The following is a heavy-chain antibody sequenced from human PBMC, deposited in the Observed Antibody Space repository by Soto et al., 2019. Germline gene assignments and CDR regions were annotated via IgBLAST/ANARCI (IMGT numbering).Heavy chain of an antibody. CDR3: ARGDSTDCSNGVCSFFYNHDMDV. CDR1: GYSFTDYH. D-gene: IGHD2-8*01. J-gene: IGHJ6*02. V-gene: IGHV1-2*04. Sequence: GASVKVSCKASGYSFTDYHIHWVRQAPGRGLEWLGRINPKSGGTSTAQKFQGWVTMTTDTSISTASMELTRLTSDDTAIYYCARGDSTDCSNGVCSFFYNHDMDVWGQGTTVTAP. CDR2: INPKSGGT.